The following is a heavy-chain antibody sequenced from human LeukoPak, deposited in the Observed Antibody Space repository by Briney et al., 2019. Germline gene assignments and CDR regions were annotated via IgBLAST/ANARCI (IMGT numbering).Heavy chain of an antibody. D-gene: IGHD3-22*01. CDR1: GGTFSSYA. V-gene: IGHV1-69*04. Sequence: SVKVSCKASGGTFSSYAISWVRQAPGQGLEWMGRIIPILGIANYAQKLQGRVTMTTDTSTSTAYMELRSLRSDDTAVYYCARDRSPNYYDSSGYYDDYYGMDVWGQGTTVTVSS. CDR2: IIPILGIA. J-gene: IGHJ6*02. CDR3: ARDRSPNYYDSSGYYDDYYGMDV.